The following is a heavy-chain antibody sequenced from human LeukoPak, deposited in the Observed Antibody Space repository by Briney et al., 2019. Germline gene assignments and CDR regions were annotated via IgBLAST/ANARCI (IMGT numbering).Heavy chain of an antibody. CDR2: ISYDGSNK. D-gene: IGHD1-1*01. Sequence: PGGSLRLSCAASGFTFSSYAMHWVRQAPGKGLEWVAVISYDGSNKYYADSVKGRFTISRDNSKNTLYLQMNSLRAEDTAVYYCARVMKQERKSGVDYWGQGTLVTVSS. CDR3: ARVMKQERKSGVDY. V-gene: IGHV3-30-3*01. J-gene: IGHJ4*02. CDR1: GFTFSSYA.